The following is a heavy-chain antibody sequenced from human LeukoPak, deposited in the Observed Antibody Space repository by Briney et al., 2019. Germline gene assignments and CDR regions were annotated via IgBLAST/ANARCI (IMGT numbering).Heavy chain of an antibody. V-gene: IGHV3-21*01. CDR1: GFTFSDYS. CDR3: VRDLMGSGSTTAYLHH. D-gene: IGHD1-1*01. CDR2: ISRRSRHV. Sequence: GGSLRLSCAASGFTFSDYSMNWVRQAPGKGLEWVSSISRRSRHVYYAGSVEGRFTISRDNAKNSLYLQMNSLRAEDMVVYFCVRDLMGSGSTTAYLHHWGQGTLVTVSS. J-gene: IGHJ1*01.